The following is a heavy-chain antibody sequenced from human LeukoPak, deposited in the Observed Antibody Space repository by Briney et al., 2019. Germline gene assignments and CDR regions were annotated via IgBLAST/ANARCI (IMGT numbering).Heavy chain of an antibody. CDR1: GFSFSDNY. Sequence: PGGSLRLSCVVSGFSFSDNYMTWIRQAPGRGLEWVSFISGGASTIYYADSVKGRFTISRDNTKNSVFLQMTSLRVDDTAVYYCARGAGLLRVPVGHWGQGTLVTVAS. V-gene: IGHV3-11*01. CDR3: ARGAGLLRVPVGH. J-gene: IGHJ5*02. D-gene: IGHD2-21*01. CDR2: ISGGASTI.